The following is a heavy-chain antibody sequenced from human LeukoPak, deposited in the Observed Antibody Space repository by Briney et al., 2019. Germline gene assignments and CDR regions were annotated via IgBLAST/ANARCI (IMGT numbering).Heavy chain of an antibody. CDR1: GGSISSSSYY. J-gene: IGHJ6*02. CDR2: IYYSGCT. CDR3: ARDHTRERTQVVATIKYYYYGMDV. V-gene: IGHV4-39*07. D-gene: IGHD5-12*01. Sequence: SETLSLTCTVSGGSISSSSYYWGWIRQPPGKGLEWIGSIYYSGCTYYNPSLKSRVTISVDTSKNQFSLKLSSVTAADTAVYYCARDHTRERTQVVATIKYYYYGMDVWGQGTTVTVSS.